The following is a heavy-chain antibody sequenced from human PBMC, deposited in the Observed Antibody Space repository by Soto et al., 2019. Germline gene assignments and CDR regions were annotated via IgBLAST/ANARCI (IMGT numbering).Heavy chain of an antibody. J-gene: IGHJ5*02. D-gene: IGHD6-13*01. CDR2: IYYSGST. V-gene: IGHV4-39*01. CDR3: AGRERAAGIDWWFDP. Sequence: QLQLQESGPGLVKPSETLSLTCTVSGGSISSSSFHWGWIRQPPGKGLEWIGSIYYSGSTYYSPSLKSRVTISVDTSKNRCSLKLSSVTAADTAVYYCAGRERAAGIDWWFDPWGQGTLVTVSS. CDR1: GGSISSSSFH.